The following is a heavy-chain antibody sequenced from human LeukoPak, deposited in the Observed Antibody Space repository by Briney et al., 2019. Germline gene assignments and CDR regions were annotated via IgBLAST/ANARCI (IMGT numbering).Heavy chain of an antibody. D-gene: IGHD2-15*01. CDR3: ARRTQVEYYYYGMDV. V-gene: IGHV4-4*02. J-gene: IGHJ6*02. CDR1: GGSISSSNW. CDR2: IYHSGST. Sequence: SETLSLTCAVSGGSISSSNWWSWVRQPPGKGLEWIGEIYHSGSTNYNPSLKSRVTISVDTSKNQFSLKLSSVTAADTAVYYCARRTQVEYYYYGMDVWGQGTTVTVSS.